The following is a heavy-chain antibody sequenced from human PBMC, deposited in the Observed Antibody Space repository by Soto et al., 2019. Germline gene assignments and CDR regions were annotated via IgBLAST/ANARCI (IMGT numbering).Heavy chain of an antibody. CDR1: GGSISSYY. V-gene: IGHV4-59*08. J-gene: IGHJ6*02. Sequence: PSETLSLTCTVSGGSISSYYWSWIRQPPGKGLEWIGYIYYSGSTNYNPSLKSRVTISVDTSKNQFSLKLNSMTAADTAVYYCARHNYGMDVWGQGTTVTVSS. CDR2: IYYSGST. CDR3: ARHNYGMDV.